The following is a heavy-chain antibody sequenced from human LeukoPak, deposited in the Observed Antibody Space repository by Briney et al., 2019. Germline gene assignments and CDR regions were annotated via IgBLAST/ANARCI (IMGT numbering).Heavy chain of an antibody. CDR3: ARDGLLWFGELPIFDY. V-gene: IGHV4-39*07. J-gene: IGHJ4*02. Sequence: SETLSLTCTVSGGSISSSSYYWGWIRQPPGKGLEWIGSIYYSGSTYYNPSLKSRVTISVDTSKNQFSLKLSSVTAADTAVYYCARDGLLWFGELPIFDYWGQGTLVTVSS. D-gene: IGHD3-10*01. CDR2: IYYSGST. CDR1: GGSISSSSYY.